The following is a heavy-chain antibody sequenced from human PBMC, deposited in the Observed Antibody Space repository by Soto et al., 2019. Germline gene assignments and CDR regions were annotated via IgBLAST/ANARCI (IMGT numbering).Heavy chain of an antibody. CDR2: IYHSGIT. V-gene: IGHV4-4*02. J-gene: IGHJ4*02. CDR3: ARGYGRNFDY. CDR1: GGSISSSYW. Sequence: SETLSLTCAVSGGSISSSYWWTWVRQAPGKGLQWIGEIYHSGITNYNPSLRSRVTISVDTSKNQFSLKLSSVTAADTAVYYCARGYGRNFDYWGQGTLVTVSS. D-gene: IGHD5-18*01.